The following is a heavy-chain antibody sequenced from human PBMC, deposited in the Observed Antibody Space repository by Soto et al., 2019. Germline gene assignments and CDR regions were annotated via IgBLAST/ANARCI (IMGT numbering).Heavy chain of an antibody. CDR1: GFTVSSNY. D-gene: IGHD3-10*01. CDR3: AREAPDDGVAFDI. V-gene: IGHV3-66*01. J-gene: IGHJ3*02. Sequence: EVQLVESGGGLVQPGGSLRLSCAASGFTVSSNYMSWVRQTPGKGLEWVSVIYSGGTTYYADSVKGRFTISRDNSKNTLYLQMNSLRDEDTAVYYCAREAPDDGVAFDIWGQGTMVTVSS. CDR2: IYSGGTT.